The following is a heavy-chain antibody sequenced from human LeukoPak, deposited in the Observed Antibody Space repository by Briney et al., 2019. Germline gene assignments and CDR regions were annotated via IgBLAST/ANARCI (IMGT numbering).Heavy chain of an antibody. CDR1: GFTFSSYA. Sequence: PGGSLRLSCAASGFTFSSYAMHWVRQVPGKGLEYVSAISSSGGSTYYANSVKGRFTISRDNSKNTLYLQMNSLRAEDTAVYYCATHKGSWPYFFDYWGQGSLVTVSS. D-gene: IGHD1-26*01. J-gene: IGHJ4*02. V-gene: IGHV3-64*01. CDR3: ATHKGSWPYFFDY. CDR2: ISSSGGST.